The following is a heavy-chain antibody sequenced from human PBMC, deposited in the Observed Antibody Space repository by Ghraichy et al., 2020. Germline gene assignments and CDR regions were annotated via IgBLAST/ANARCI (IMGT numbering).Heavy chain of an antibody. J-gene: IGHJ4*02. D-gene: IGHD3-22*01. CDR3: AKEAMILVVISSYFDY. CDR2: ISGSGDST. V-gene: IGHV3-23*01. CDR1: GFTFSSYA. Sequence: GGSLRLSCAASGFTFSSYAMSWVRQAPGKGLEWVSAISGSGDSTYYADSVKGRFTISRDNSKNTLYLQMNSLRAEDTAVYYCAKEAMILVVISSYFDYWGQGTLVTVSS.